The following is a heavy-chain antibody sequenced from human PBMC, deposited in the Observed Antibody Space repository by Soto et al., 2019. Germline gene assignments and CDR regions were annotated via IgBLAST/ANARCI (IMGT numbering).Heavy chain of an antibody. CDR3: ARRSSDYDILTGYYHFDY. J-gene: IGHJ4*02. V-gene: IGHV4-34*01. Sequence: QVQLQQWGAGLLKPSETLSLTCAVYGGSFSGYYWSWIRQPPGKGLEWIGEINHSGSTNYNPSLKSRVTISVDTSKNQFSLNLSSVTAADTAVYYCARRSSDYDILTGYYHFDYWGQGTLVTVSS. CDR2: INHSGST. D-gene: IGHD3-9*01. CDR1: GGSFSGYY.